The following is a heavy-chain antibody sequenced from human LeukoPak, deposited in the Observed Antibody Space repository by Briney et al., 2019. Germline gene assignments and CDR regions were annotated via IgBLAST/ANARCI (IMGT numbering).Heavy chain of an antibody. CDR1: GGSISSSSYY. V-gene: IGHV4-39*07. J-gene: IGHJ4*02. Sequence: SETLSHTCTVSGGSISSSSYYWGWIRQPPGKGLEWIGSIYYSGSTYYNPSLKSRVTISVDTSKNQFSLKLSSVTAADTAVYYCARVTTKGVGYYFDYWGQGTLVTVSS. D-gene: IGHD4-17*01. CDR3: ARVTTKGVGYYFDY. CDR2: IYYSGST.